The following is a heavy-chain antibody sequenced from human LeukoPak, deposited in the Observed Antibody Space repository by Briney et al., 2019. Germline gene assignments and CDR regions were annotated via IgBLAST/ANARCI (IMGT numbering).Heavy chain of an antibody. V-gene: IGHV4-59*08. D-gene: IGHD6-13*01. CDR3: ARRGWQQLAPFDY. J-gene: IGHJ4*02. CDR2: IYYSGST. Sequence: SETLPLTCTVSGGSISSYYWSWIRQPPGKGLEWIGYIYYSGSTNYNPSLKSRVTISVDTSKNQFSLKLSSVTAADTAVYYCARRGWQQLAPFDYWGQGTLVTVSS. CDR1: GGSISSYY.